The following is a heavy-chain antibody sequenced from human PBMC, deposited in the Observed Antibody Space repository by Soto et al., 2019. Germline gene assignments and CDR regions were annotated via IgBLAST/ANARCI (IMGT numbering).Heavy chain of an antibody. J-gene: IGHJ4*02. D-gene: IGHD1-26*01. CDR1: GGSISVYY. CDR3: ARGVGSSPPRY. Sequence: QVQLQESGPGQVKPSETLSLKCTISGGSISVYYWSWIRQPPGQALEWIGYIYDSGSPYSNPSLRSRVIISEDTSKNQISLQLTSATAADTAVYYCARGVGSSPPRYWGRGTLVTVSS. CDR2: IYDSGSP. V-gene: IGHV4-59*01.